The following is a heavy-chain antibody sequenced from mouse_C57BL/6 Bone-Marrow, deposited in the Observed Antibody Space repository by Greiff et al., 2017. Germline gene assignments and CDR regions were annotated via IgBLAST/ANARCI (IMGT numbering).Heavy chain of an antibody. CDR1: GFTFSSYG. J-gene: IGHJ1*03. V-gene: IGHV5-6*01. CDR3: ARQHSFTTVVATYFDV. CDR2: ISSGGSYT. Sequence: EVQGVESGGDLVKPGGSLKLSFAASGFTFSSYGMSWVRQTPDKRLEWVATISSGGSYTYYPDSVKGRFTISRDNAKNTLYLQMSSLKSEDTAMYSCARQHSFTTVVATYFDVWGTGTTVTVSS. D-gene: IGHD1-1*01.